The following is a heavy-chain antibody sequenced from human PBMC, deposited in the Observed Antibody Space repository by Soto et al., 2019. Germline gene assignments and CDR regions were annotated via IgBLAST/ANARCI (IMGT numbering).Heavy chain of an antibody. CDR1: GYSFTSYW. Sequence: GESLKISCKGSGYSFTSYWIGWVRQMPGKGLEWMGIIYPGDSDTRYSPSFQGQVTISADKSISTAYLQWSSLKASDTAMYYCARYGAGTGRWPRVDYYYYGMDVWGQGTTVTVSS. CDR3: ARYGAGTGRWPRVDYYYYGMDV. V-gene: IGHV5-51*01. D-gene: IGHD3-3*01. J-gene: IGHJ6*02. CDR2: IYPGDSDT.